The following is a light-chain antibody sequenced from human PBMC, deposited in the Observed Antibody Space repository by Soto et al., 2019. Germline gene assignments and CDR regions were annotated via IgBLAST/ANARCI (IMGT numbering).Light chain of an antibody. CDR1: QDISNY. V-gene: IGKV1-33*01. CDR2: DVY. J-gene: IGKJ5*01. Sequence: DIQITQSPSSLSASVGLRVTITCQASQDISNYLNWYQQKPGKAPNLLLYDVYNLETGDPARFSGSRSGTDFTLTISSLPPEEVATDYSQQYNKPPPTCGQGTRLE. CDR3: QQYNKPPPT.